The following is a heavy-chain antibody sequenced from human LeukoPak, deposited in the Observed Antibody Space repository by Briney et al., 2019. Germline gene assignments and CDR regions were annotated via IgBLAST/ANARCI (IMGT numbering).Heavy chain of an antibody. V-gene: IGHV3-33*01. D-gene: IGHD3-16*01. CDR1: GFTFSSYG. CDR2: IWYDGSNK. CDR3: ARELGYYFDY. J-gene: IGHJ4*02. Sequence: PGGSLRLSCAASGFTFSSYGMHWVRQAPGKGLEWVAVIWYDGSNKYYADSVKGRFTISRDNSKNTLYLQMNSLRADDTAIYFCARELGYYFDYWGQGTLVTVSS.